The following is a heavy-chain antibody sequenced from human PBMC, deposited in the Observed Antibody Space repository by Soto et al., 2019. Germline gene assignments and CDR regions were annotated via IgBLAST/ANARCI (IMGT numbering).Heavy chain of an antibody. CDR1: GGTFSNYA. V-gene: IGHV1-69*12. Sequence: QFQLVQSGAEVKKPGSSVKVSCKASGGTFSNYAISWVRQAPGEGLEWMGGIIPIFGTTNYAQRFQGRVTITADESTSTAYMELSSLRSEDTAVYYCARVSSSWYKDYFDYWGQGTLVTVSS. CDR2: IIPIFGTT. CDR3: ARVSSSWYKDYFDY. D-gene: IGHD6-13*01. J-gene: IGHJ4*02.